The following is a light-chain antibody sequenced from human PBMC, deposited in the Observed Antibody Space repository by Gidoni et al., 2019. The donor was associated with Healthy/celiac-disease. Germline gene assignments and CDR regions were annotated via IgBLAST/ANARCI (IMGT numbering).Light chain of an antibody. V-gene: IGLV3-1*01. CDR3: QAWDSSTAV. Sequence: ELTQTPSVSVSPGQTASITCSGDKWGGKYVCWYQQKPGQSPVLVIYQDNKRPSGIPERFSGSNSGNTATLTIRGTQAVDEADYYCQAWDSSTAVFGTGTKVTVL. CDR1: KWGGKY. CDR2: QDN. J-gene: IGLJ1*01.